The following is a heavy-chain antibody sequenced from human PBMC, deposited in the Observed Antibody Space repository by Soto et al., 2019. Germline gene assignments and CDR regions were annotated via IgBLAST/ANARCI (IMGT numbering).Heavy chain of an antibody. CDR2: TYYRSKWYN. CDR3: ARWENAHGKMDV. Sequence: QVQLQQSGSGLVKPSQTLSLTCAISGDSVSSSSAAWTWIRRSPSRGLEWLGRTYYRSKWYNQYAVSVKSRLTIHPDTCQKQFSLQLNSVTPEDTAVYYCARWENAHGKMDVWGRGTTVSVSS. CDR1: GDSVSSSSAA. D-gene: IGHD1-26*01. J-gene: IGHJ6*02. V-gene: IGHV6-1*01.